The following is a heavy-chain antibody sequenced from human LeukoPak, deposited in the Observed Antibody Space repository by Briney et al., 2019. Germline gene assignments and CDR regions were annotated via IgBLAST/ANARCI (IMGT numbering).Heavy chain of an antibody. CDR1: GGTFSSYA. Sequence: ASVKVSCKASGGTFSSYAVSWVRQAPGQGLEWMGRIIPILGIANYAQKFQGRVTITADKSTSTAYMELSSLRSEGTAVYYCASSLGYSYGFDYWGQGTLVTVSS. D-gene: IGHD5-18*01. CDR2: IIPILGIA. V-gene: IGHV1-69*04. J-gene: IGHJ4*02. CDR3: ASSLGYSYGFDY.